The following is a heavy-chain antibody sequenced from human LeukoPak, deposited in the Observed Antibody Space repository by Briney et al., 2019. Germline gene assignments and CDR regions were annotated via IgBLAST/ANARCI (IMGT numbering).Heavy chain of an antibody. J-gene: IGHJ5*02. V-gene: IGHV4-39*01. CDR2: IYYSGST. CDR1: GVSISSSSYY. D-gene: IGHD3-3*01. CDR3: ARHVFPGFNCDFWSGYWFDP. Sequence: SETLSLTCTVSGVSISSSSYYWGWIRQPPGKGLEWIGSIYYSGSTYYNPSLKSRVTISVDTSKNQFSLKLSSVTAADTAVYYCARHVFPGFNCDFWSGYWFDPWGQGTLVTVSS.